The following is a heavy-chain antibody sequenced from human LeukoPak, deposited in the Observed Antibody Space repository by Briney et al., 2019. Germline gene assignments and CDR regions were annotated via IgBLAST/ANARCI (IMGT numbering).Heavy chain of an antibody. CDR2: ISAYNGNT. J-gene: IGHJ3*02. Sequence: ASVKVSCKASGYTFTSYGISWVRQAPGQGLEWMGWISAYNGNTNYAQKLQGRVTMTTDTSTSTAYMELRSLRSDDTAVYYCARDGEITMIVGRADAFDIWGQGTMVTVSS. D-gene: IGHD3-22*01. V-gene: IGHV1-18*01. CDR3: ARDGEITMIVGRADAFDI. CDR1: GYTFTSYG.